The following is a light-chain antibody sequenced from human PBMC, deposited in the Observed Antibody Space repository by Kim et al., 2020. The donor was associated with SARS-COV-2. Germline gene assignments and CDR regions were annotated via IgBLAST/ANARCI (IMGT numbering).Light chain of an antibody. V-gene: IGLV2-14*03. J-gene: IGLJ1*01. CDR1: SSDVGGYNY. CDR3: SSYTSSSTLYV. Sequence: QSITISCTGTSSDVGGYNYVSWYQQHPGKAPKLMIYDVSNRPSGVSNRFSGSKSGNTASLTISGLHAEDEADYYCSSYTSSSTLYVFGTGTKVTVL. CDR2: DVS.